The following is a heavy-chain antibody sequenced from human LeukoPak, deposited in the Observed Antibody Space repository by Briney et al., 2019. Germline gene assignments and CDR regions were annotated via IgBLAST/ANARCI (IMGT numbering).Heavy chain of an antibody. Sequence: SQTLSLTCTVSGGSISSGSYYWSWIRQPAGKGLEWIGRIYTSGSTNYNPSLKSRVTISVDTSKNQFSLKLSSVTAADTAVYCCARAYDDYYDSSGYYYGFDYWGQGTLVTVSS. CDR1: GGSISSGSYY. J-gene: IGHJ4*02. CDR3: ARAYDDYYDSSGYYYGFDY. CDR2: IYTSGST. V-gene: IGHV4-61*02. D-gene: IGHD3-22*01.